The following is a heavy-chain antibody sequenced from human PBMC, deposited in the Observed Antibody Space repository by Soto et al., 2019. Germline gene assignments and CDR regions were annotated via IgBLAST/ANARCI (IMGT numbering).Heavy chain of an antibody. CDR2: IFQIGST. V-gene: IGHV4-4*02. CDR1: GGTIRSPDW. CDR3: ARRRGPYSSDWSWFDP. Sequence: ASETLSLTCGVSGGTIRSPDWWTWVRQPPGKGLEWIGEIFQIGSTNYTPSLESRVTISVDKSKSQFYLTVTSVTAADTAVYFCARRRGPYSSDWSWFDPWGQGIWVTVSS. D-gene: IGHD6-19*01. J-gene: IGHJ5*02.